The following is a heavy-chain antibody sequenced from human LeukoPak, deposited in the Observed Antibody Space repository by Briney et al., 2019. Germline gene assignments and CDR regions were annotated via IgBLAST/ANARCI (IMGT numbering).Heavy chain of an antibody. CDR3: AAGTAADY. CDR2: ISSSSSYT. Sequence: GGSLRLFCVVSGIPFGDYYMNWIRQAPGKGREWISYISSSSSYTDYADSVKGRFTITRDNAQNALFLQMDSLRVEDTAVYYCAAGTAADYWGQGTRVTVSS. V-gene: IGHV3-11*03. D-gene: IGHD6-13*01. CDR1: GIPFGDYY. J-gene: IGHJ4*02.